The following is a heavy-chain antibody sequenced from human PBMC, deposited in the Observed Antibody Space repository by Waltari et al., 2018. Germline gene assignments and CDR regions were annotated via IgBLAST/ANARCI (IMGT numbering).Heavy chain of an antibody. V-gene: IGHV4-34*01. Sequence: QVQLQQWGAGLLKPSETLSLTCAVYGGSFSGYYWSWIRQPPGKGLERIGEINHSGSTNYNPSLKSRVTISVDTSKNQFSLKLSSVTAADTAVYYCARLGKQQLVRYYGMDVWGQGTTVTVSS. CDR1: GGSFSGYY. CDR2: INHSGST. CDR3: ARLGKQQLVRYYGMDV. J-gene: IGHJ6*02. D-gene: IGHD6-13*01.